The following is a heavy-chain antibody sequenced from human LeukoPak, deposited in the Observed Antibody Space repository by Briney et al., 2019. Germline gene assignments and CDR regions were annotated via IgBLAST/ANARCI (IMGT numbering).Heavy chain of an antibody. D-gene: IGHD3/OR15-3a*01. CDR1: GFTFSSYE. CDR2: ISSSGTTI. J-gene: IGHJ4*02. Sequence: GGSLRLSCAASGFTFSSYEMNWVRQAPGKGLGWVSYISSSGTTIYYADSVKGRFTISRDNAKNSLYLQMNSLRAEDTAVYYCARRDWSLYIFDYWGQGTLVTVSS. CDR3: ARRDWSLYIFDY. V-gene: IGHV3-48*03.